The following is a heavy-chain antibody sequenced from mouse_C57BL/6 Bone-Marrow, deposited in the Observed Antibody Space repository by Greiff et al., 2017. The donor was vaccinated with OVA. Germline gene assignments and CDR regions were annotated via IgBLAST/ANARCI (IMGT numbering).Heavy chain of an antibody. J-gene: IGHJ1*03. CDR3: ARVGGTSWYFDV. CDR1: GFTFSDYY. D-gene: IGHD3-3*01. Sequence: EVMLVESEGGLVQPGSSMKLSCTASGFTFSDYYMAWVRQVPEKGLEWVANINYDGSSTYYLDSLKSRFIISRDNAKNILYLQMSSLKSEDTATYYCARVGGTSWYFDVWGTGTTVTVSS. V-gene: IGHV5-16*01. CDR2: INYDGSST.